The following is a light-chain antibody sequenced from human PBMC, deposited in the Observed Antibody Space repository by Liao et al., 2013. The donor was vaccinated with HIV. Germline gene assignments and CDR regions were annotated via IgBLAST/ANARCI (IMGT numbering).Light chain of an antibody. CDR1: TLGNVY. J-gene: IGLJ2*01. CDR3: QAWDSSSDLV. V-gene: IGLV3-1*01. Sequence: SSELTQPPSVSVSPGQTASITCSGDTLGNVYAAWYQQKPGQSPVLVMYRDSHRPSGIPERFSGSNSGSTATLTISGTQAMDEADYYCQAWDSSSDLVFGGGTKLTVL. CDR2: RDS.